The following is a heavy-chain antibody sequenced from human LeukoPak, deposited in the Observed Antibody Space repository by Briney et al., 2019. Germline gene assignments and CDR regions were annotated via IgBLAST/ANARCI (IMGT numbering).Heavy chain of an antibody. J-gene: IGHJ4*02. D-gene: IGHD1-7*01. CDR2: ISGNGDYT. CDR1: GFTFSANP. Sequence: GGSPRLSCAASGFTFSANPMSWVRQAPGKGLERVSSISGNGDYTYYADSVKGRLTISRDNSKNTLYVQVNSLRAEDTAVYYCAKGAATKPFDCWGQGTLVTVSS. V-gene: IGHV3-23*01. CDR3: AKGAATKPFDC.